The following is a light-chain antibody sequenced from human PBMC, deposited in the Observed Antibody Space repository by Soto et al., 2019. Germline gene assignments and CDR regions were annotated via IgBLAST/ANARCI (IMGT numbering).Light chain of an antibody. CDR1: QDIRNY. CDR2: DAS. V-gene: IGKV1-33*01. J-gene: IGKJ1*01. Sequence: IQMTQSPSALSASTGDRVTITCQASQDIRNYLNWYQHKPGKAPKLLIYDASKLQTGVPSRFRGSGSGTTFTFIISSLQPEDVATYYCQQYDKLVTFGQGTKVEMK. CDR3: QQYDKLVT.